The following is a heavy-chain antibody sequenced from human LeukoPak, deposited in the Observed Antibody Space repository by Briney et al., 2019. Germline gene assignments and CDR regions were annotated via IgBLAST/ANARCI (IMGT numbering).Heavy chain of an antibody. CDR3: ARESETSGWYDY. CDR2: ISGDGGST. Sequence: GGSLRLSCAAPGFIFDNYAIHWVRQAPGKGLEWVSLISGDGGSTFYADSVRGRFTISRDNTRKTLSLQMSSLRSEDTALYYCARESETSGWYDYWGQGTLVTVSS. CDR1: GFIFDNYA. D-gene: IGHD6-19*01. V-gene: IGHV3-43*02. J-gene: IGHJ4*02.